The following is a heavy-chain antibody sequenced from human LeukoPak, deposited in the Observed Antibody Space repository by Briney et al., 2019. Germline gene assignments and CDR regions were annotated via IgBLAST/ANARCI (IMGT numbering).Heavy chain of an antibody. J-gene: IGHJ4*02. CDR3: AKELDTMFFDY. Sequence: GRSLRLSCAGSGFIFNNYAMHWVRQAPGKGLEWVSLAGWAGGTTFYPDSVRGRFTISRDSGRKSVYLQMNSLTTDDTAFYFCAKELDTMFFDYWGQGALVTVSS. D-gene: IGHD3-10*02. CDR1: GFIFNNYA. CDR2: AGWAGGTT. V-gene: IGHV3-43*01.